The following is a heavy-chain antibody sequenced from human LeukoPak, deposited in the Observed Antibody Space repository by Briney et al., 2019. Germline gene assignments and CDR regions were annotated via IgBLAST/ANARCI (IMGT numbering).Heavy chain of an antibody. CDR3: ARDRPSWGWFDP. Sequence: GGSLRLSCAASGFTVSSNYMSWVRQAPGKGLEWVSVIYSGGSTYYADSVKGRFTISRDDSKNTLYLQMNSLRAEDTAVYYCARDRPSWGWFDPWGQGTLVTVSS. D-gene: IGHD3-16*01. CDR1: GFTVSSNY. J-gene: IGHJ5*02. CDR2: IYSGGST. V-gene: IGHV3-53*01.